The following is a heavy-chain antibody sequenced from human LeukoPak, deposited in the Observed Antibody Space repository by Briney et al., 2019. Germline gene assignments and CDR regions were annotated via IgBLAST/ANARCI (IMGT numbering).Heavy chain of an antibody. Sequence: GGSLRLSCAASGFTFSSYDMHWVRQATGKGLEWVSAIGTAGDTYYPGSVKGRFTISRENAKNSLYLQMNSLRAGDTAVYYCARGGMTYSSSSASGDFDPWGQGTLVTVSS. CDR1: GFTFSSYD. V-gene: IGHV3-13*04. D-gene: IGHD6-6*01. J-gene: IGHJ5*02. CDR2: IGTAGDT. CDR3: ARGGMTYSSSSASGDFDP.